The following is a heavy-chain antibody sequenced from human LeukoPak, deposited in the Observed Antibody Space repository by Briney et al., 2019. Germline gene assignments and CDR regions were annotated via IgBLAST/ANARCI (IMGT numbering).Heavy chain of an antibody. CDR3: AKSSAAAYNWFDP. CDR2: ISGDGGTT. Sequence: PGGSLRLSCAASGFTFADYAMHWVRQAPGKGLEWVPLISGDGGTTYYADSVKGRFTISRDNSKNSLYLQMNSLRIEDTALYYCAKSSAAAYNWFDPWGQGTLVTVSS. CDR1: GFTFADYA. D-gene: IGHD6-13*01. J-gene: IGHJ5*02. V-gene: IGHV3-43*02.